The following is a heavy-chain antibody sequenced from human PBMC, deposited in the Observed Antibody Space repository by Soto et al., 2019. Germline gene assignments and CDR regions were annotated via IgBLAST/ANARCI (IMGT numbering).Heavy chain of an antibody. V-gene: IGHV4-59*02. CDR1: GASVSTGY. J-gene: IGHJ5*02. D-gene: IGHD3-22*01. Sequence: SETLSLTCTVSGASVSTGYWSWIRQPPGKGPEWIGFMYFGGSFNYNPSLTSRVTISVETSKNQFSMTLTSVTAADTAVYYCARRYYDSTGFAVDPWGQGTLVTVSS. CDR3: ARRYYDSTGFAVDP. CDR2: MYFGGSF.